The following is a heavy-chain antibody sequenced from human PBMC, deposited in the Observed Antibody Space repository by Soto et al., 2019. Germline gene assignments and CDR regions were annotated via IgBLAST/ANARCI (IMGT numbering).Heavy chain of an antibody. CDR1: GGSISSYY. Sequence: SETLSLTCTVSGGSISSYYWSWIRQPPGKGLEWIGYIYYSGSTNYNPSLKSRVTISVDTSKNQFSLKLSSVTAADTAVYYCARHPPAKGFYYMDVWGKGTTVTVSS. J-gene: IGHJ6*03. CDR3: ARHPPAKGFYYMDV. V-gene: IGHV4-59*08. CDR2: IYYSGST.